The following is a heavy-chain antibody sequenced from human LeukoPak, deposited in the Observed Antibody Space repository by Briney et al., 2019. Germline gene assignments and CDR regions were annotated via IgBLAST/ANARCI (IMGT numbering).Heavy chain of an antibody. D-gene: IGHD1-7*01. V-gene: IGHV4-4*09. CDR1: GGSISSYY. J-gene: IGHJ4*01. CDR2: IYTSGST. CDR3: ARMSMYLLELLH. Sequence: SDTLSLICTVSGGSISSYYWIWIRQPPGKGLEWIGYIYTSGSTNYNPALKRRVTISVDTAKNQFFLKLSSVTAADTDVYYCARMSMYLLELLHWGQGTLVTVSS.